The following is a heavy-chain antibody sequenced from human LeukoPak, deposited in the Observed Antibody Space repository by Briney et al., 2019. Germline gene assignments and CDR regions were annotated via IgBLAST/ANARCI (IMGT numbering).Heavy chain of an antibody. CDR1: GFTFSSYS. J-gene: IGHJ6*03. Sequence: GGSLRLSCAASGFTFSSYSMNWVRQAPGKGLEWVSFISSSSSYIYYADSVKGRFTISRDNAKNSLYLQMNSLRAEDTAVYYCTRTSDILTGYTPREAYYYYYHMDVWGKGTTVTISS. V-gene: IGHV3-21*04. CDR2: ISSSSSYI. CDR3: TRTSDILTGYTPREAYYYYYHMDV. D-gene: IGHD3-9*01.